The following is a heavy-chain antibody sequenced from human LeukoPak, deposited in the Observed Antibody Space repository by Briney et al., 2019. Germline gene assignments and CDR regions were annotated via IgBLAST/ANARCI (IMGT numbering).Heavy chain of an antibody. CDR2: IYTSGST. CDR1: GGSISSYY. Sequence: SETLSLTCTVPGGSISSYYWSWIRQPAGKGLEWIGRIYTSGSTNYNPSLKSRVTMSVDTSKNQFSLKLSSVTAADTAVYYCARARYLRYYYGSGSYPYYYYGMDVWGQGTTATVSS. V-gene: IGHV4-4*07. J-gene: IGHJ6*02. CDR3: ARARYLRYYYGSGSYPYYYYGMDV. D-gene: IGHD3-10*01.